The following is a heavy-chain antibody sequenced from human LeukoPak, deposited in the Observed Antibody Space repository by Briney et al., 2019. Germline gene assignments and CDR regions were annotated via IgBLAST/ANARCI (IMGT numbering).Heavy chain of an antibody. CDR2: IRYDGSNT. J-gene: IGHJ4*02. D-gene: IGHD4-23*01. CDR3: AKDSTTVVTHYYFDY. CDR1: GFTFSSYG. Sequence: GGSLRLSCAASGFTFSSYGMHWVRQAPGKGLEWVAFIRYDGSNTYYADSVKGRCTISRDNSKNTLYLQMNSLRAEDTAVYYCAKDSTTVVTHYYFDYWGQGTLVTVSS. V-gene: IGHV3-30*02.